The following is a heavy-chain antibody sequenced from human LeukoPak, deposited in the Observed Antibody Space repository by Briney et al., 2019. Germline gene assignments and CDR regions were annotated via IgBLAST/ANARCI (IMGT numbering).Heavy chain of an antibody. Sequence: GGSLRLSCAASGFTFSDYSFNWVRQAPGKGLEWVSYISSSGSPIYYADSLKGRFTISRDNAKNSLYLQMNSLRAEDTAVYYCARGRYLLDYWGQGTLVTVSS. D-gene: IGHD3-9*01. CDR1: GFTFSDYS. CDR3: ARGRYLLDY. CDR2: ISSSGSPI. V-gene: IGHV3-48*01. J-gene: IGHJ4*02.